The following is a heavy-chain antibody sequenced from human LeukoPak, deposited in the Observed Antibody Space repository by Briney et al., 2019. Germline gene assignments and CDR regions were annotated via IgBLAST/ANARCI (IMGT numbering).Heavy chain of an antibody. CDR3: ARGARGSGTASDY. Sequence: GGSLRLSCAASGFTFSSYWMHWVRQAPGKGLVWVSRINSDGNSTNYADSVKGRFTISRDNAKNTLHLQMNSLRAEDTAVYYCARGARGSGTASDYWGQGTLVTVSS. D-gene: IGHD3-10*01. J-gene: IGHJ4*02. CDR1: GFTFSSYW. CDR2: INSDGNST. V-gene: IGHV3-74*01.